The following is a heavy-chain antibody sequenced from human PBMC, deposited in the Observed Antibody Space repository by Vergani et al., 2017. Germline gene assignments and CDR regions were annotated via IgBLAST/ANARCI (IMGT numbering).Heavy chain of an antibody. CDR2: IYYSGST. D-gene: IGHD6-13*01. Sequence: QVQLQESGPGLVKPSQTLSLTCTVPGGSISSGGYYWSWIRQHPGKGLEWIGYIYYSGSTYYNPSLKSRVTISVDTSKNQFSLKLSSVTAADTAVYYCARDLGSSWTWYNWFDPWGQGTLVTVSS. CDR3: ARDLGSSWTWYNWFDP. V-gene: IGHV4-31*03. J-gene: IGHJ5*02. CDR1: GGSISSGGYY.